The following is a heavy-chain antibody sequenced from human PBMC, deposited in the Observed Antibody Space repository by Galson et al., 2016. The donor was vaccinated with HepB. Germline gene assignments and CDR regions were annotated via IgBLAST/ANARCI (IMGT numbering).Heavy chain of an antibody. CDR2: ISGRGGGT. CDR1: GFTFSSYA. J-gene: IGHJ4*02. Sequence: SLRLSCAASGFTFSSYAMNWVRQAPGKGLEWVSGISGRGGGTYYADSVKGRFTISRDNSKSTLFLQMNSLRTEDTALYYCASLRFASYSDNSGYPGVWGQGTLVTVSS. CDR3: ASLRFASYSDNSGYPGV. V-gene: IGHV3-23*01. D-gene: IGHD3-22*01.